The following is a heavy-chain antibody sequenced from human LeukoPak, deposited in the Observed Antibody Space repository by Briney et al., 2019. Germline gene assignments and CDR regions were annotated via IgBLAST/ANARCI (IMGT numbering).Heavy chain of an antibody. CDR1: GFTFSNAW. Sequence: PGGSLRLSCAASGFTFSNAWMSWVRQAPGKGLEWVGRIKSKTDGGTTDYAAPVKGRFTISRDDSKNTLYLQMNSLKTEDTAVYYCTTDSPTRYCSSTSCYLSSTYLYDYWGQGTLVTVSS. CDR2: IKSKTDGGTT. CDR3: TTDSPTRYCSSTSCYLSSTYLYDY. D-gene: IGHD2-2*01. V-gene: IGHV3-15*01. J-gene: IGHJ4*02.